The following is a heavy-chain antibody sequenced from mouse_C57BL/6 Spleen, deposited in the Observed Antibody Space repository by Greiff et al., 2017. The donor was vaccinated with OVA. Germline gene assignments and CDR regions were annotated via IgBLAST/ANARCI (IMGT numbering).Heavy chain of an antibody. J-gene: IGHJ1*03. CDR2: IRHKANGSTS. CDR3: ARYTSTWYFDV. CDR1: GFTFTDYY. Sequence: EVQGVESGGGLVQPGGSLSLSCAASGFTFTDYYMSWVRQPPGKALEWLGFIRHKANGSTSEYSASVKGRFTISRDNSQSILYLQMNALRAEDSATYYCARYTSTWYFDVWGTGTTVTVSS. V-gene: IGHV7-3*01.